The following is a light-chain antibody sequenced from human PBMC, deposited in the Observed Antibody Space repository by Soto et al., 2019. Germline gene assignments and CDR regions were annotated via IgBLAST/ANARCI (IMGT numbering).Light chain of an antibody. Sequence: QSVLTQPPSASGTPGQRVTISCSGSSSNIGSNTVNWYQQLPGKAPKLLLYYDDMLSSGVSDRFSGSKSGTSASLAISGLQNDDEGDYYCAIWDDSVDGWVFGGGTKLTVL. CDR3: AIWDDSVDGWV. V-gene: IGLV1-36*01. CDR2: YDD. CDR1: SSNIGSNT. J-gene: IGLJ3*02.